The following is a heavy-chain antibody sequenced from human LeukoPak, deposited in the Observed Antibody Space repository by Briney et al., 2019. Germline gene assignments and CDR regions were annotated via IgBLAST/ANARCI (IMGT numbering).Heavy chain of an antibody. V-gene: IGHV1-2*02. CDR3: ASRVSGDSSTYVEYFQH. D-gene: IGHD4-17*01. CDR2: INPNRGGT. CDR1: GYTFTYYF. J-gene: IGHJ1*01. Sequence: ASVKVSCKTSGYTFTYYFVHWVRQAPGQGLEWMGWINPNRGGTNYAQKFQGRVTMTRDTSITTAYMDLSRLESDDTAAYYCASRVSGDSSTYVEYFQHWGQGTLVTVSS.